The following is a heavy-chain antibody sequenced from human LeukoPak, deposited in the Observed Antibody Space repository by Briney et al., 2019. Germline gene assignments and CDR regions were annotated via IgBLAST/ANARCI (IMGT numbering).Heavy chain of an antibody. V-gene: IGHV1-24*01. D-gene: IGHD6-19*01. Sequence: ASVKVSCKVSGYTLTELSRHWVRQAPGKELEWMGGVDPEDGETIYAQKFQGRVTMTEDTSTDTAYMELSSLRSEDTAVYYCAREQWPGNYYGMDVWGQGTTVTVSS. J-gene: IGHJ6*02. CDR1: GYTLTELS. CDR3: AREQWPGNYYGMDV. CDR2: VDPEDGET.